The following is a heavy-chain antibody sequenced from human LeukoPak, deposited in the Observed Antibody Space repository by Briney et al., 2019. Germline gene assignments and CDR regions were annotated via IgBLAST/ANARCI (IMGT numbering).Heavy chain of an antibody. Sequence: SETLSLTCTVSGGSISSHYWSWIRQPPGKGLEWIGYIYYSGSTNYNPSLKSRVTISVDTSKNQFSLKLSSVTAADTAVYYCARGERALDYWGQGTLVTVSS. CDR3: ARGERALDY. V-gene: IGHV4-59*11. D-gene: IGHD1-26*01. CDR1: GGSISSHY. CDR2: IYYSGST. J-gene: IGHJ4*02.